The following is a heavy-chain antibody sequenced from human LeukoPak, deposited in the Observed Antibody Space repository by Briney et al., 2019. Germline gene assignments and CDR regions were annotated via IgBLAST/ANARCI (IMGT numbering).Heavy chain of an antibody. D-gene: IGHD6-6*01. CDR3: ARLETLGSSIGDY. CDR2: INPSGGIT. CDR1: GYTFSSYY. J-gene: IGHJ4*02. Sequence: ASVKVSCKASGYTFSSYYMHWVRLAPGQGLEWMGIINPSGGITKHAQKFRGRFTMTRDTSTATFYMELSSLRSEDTAVYYCARLETLGSSIGDYWGQGTLVTVSS. V-gene: IGHV1-46*01.